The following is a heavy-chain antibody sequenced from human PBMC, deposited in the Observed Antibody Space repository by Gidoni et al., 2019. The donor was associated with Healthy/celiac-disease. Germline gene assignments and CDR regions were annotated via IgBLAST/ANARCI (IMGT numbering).Heavy chain of an antibody. J-gene: IGHJ6*02. Sequence: QVQLVQSGAEVKKPGASVKVSCKASGYTFTSYGISWVRQAPGQGLEWMGWISAYNGNTNYAQKLQGRVTMTTDTSTSTAYMELRSLRSDDTAVYYCARVIVVVPAAMGGYYYYGMDVWGQGTTVTVSS. V-gene: IGHV1-18*01. D-gene: IGHD2-2*01. CDR2: ISAYNGNT. CDR3: ARVIVVVPAAMGGYYYYGMDV. CDR1: GYTFTSYG.